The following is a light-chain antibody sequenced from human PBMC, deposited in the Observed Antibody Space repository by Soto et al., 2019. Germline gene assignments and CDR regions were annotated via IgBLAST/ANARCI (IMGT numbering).Light chain of an antibody. CDR2: GAS. CDR3: QQYNKWPRT. Sequence: EIVMTQSPATLSVSPGERATLSCRASQSVSSNSAWYQQKPGQAPRLLIYGASTRATGIPARFSGSGSGTEFTLTMSSLQSEDFAVYYCQQYNKWPRTFGQGTKVEIK. CDR1: QSVSSN. J-gene: IGKJ1*01. V-gene: IGKV3-15*01.